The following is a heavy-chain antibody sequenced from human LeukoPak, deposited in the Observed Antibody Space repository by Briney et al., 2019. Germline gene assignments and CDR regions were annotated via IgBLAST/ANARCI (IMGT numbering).Heavy chain of an antibody. CDR3: ARDLVPPNYYDSSGYYPNFDY. CDR1: GYTFTSYG. J-gene: IGHJ4*02. D-gene: IGHD3-22*01. CDR2: ISAYNGNT. Sequence: ASVKVPCKASGYTFTSYGISWVRQAPGQGLEWMGWISAYNGNTNYAQKRQGRVTMTTDTSTSTAYMELRSLRSDDTAVYYCARDLVPPNYYDSSGYYPNFDYWGQGTLVTVSS. V-gene: IGHV1-18*01.